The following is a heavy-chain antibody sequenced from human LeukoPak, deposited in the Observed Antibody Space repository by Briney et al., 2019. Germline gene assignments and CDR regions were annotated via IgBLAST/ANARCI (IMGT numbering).Heavy chain of an antibody. CDR1: GFTFSSYE. CDR3: ARADYYGSGSYYWK. CDR2: ISSSGSTI. Sequence: GGSLRLSCAASGFTFSSYEMNWVRQAPGKGLEWVSYISSSGSTIYYADSVKGRFTISRDNAKNSVHLQMNSLRAEDTAAYYCARADYYGSGSYYWKWGQGTLVTVSS. D-gene: IGHD3-10*01. V-gene: IGHV3-48*03. J-gene: IGHJ4*02.